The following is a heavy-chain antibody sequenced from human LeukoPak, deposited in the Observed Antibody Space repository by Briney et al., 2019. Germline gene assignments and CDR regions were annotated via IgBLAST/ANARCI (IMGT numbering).Heavy chain of an antibody. J-gene: IGHJ5*02. V-gene: IGHV4-39*07. Sequence: SETLSLTCNVSGGSISSSSYYWGWNRQPPGQGLEWIGSVYYSGSTYYTPSLESRVTISVDTSKNQFSLKLTSVTAADTAVYYCAGDYYDSSGYYVLDLWGQGTLVTVSS. CDR2: VYYSGST. CDR1: GGSISSSSYY. CDR3: AGDYYDSSGYYVLDL. D-gene: IGHD3-22*01.